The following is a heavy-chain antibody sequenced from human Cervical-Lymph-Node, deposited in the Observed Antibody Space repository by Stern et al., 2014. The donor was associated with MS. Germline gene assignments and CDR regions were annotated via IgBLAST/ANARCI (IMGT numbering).Heavy chain of an antibody. CDR2: SRNKAKTYTT. CDR3: ARESYGDY. V-gene: IGHV3-72*01. Sequence: EVQLVESGGGLVPPGGSLRLSCAVSGFTFSDHYIDWVRQAPGKGLEWVGRSRNKAKTYTTAYAASVKGRFTISRDDSTNSLYLQMNSLKTEDTAVYYCARESYGDYWGQGTLVIVSS. CDR1: GFTFSDHY. D-gene: IGHD2-8*01. J-gene: IGHJ4*02.